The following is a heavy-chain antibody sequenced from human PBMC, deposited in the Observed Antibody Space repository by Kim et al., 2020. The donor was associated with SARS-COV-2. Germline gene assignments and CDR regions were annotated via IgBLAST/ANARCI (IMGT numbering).Heavy chain of an antibody. CDR2: IYYSGST. Sequence: SETLSLTCTVSGGPVSSASYYWSWIRQPPGKGLEWIGYIYYSGSTNYSPSLKSRVTISVDTSKNQFSLKLSSVTAADTAVYFCAGRAGYYEVDYWGRGTLVTVSS. J-gene: IGHJ4*02. CDR1: GGPVSSASYY. CDR3: AGRAGYYEVDY. D-gene: IGHD3-22*01. V-gene: IGHV4-61*01.